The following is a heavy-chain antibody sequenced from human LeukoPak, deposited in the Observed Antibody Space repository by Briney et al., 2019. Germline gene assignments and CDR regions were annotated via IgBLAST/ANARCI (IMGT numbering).Heavy chain of an antibody. CDR3: ARYTTSYGSGSYHFDY. D-gene: IGHD3-10*01. CDR2: IYYSGST. Sequence: SETLSLTCTVSGGSISSYCWSWIRQSPGKGLEWIGYIYYSGSTNYNPSLKSRVTISVDTSKNQFSLKLSSVTAADTAVYYCARYTTSYGSGSYHFDYWGQGTLVTVSS. V-gene: IGHV4-59*01. CDR1: GGSISSYC. J-gene: IGHJ4*02.